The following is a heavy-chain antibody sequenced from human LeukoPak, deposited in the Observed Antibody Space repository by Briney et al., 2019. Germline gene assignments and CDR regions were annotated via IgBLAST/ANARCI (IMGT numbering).Heavy chain of an antibody. Sequence: GSSVRVSCKASGCTFSSYAISWVRQAPGQGLEWMGGIIPIFGTANYAQKFQGRVTITADESTSTAYMELSSLRSEDTAVYYCASTPNSSSWYYSGYWGQGTLVTVSS. CDR2: IIPIFGTA. V-gene: IGHV1-69*01. J-gene: IGHJ4*02. CDR3: ASTPNSSSWYYSGY. CDR1: GCTFSSYA. D-gene: IGHD6-13*01.